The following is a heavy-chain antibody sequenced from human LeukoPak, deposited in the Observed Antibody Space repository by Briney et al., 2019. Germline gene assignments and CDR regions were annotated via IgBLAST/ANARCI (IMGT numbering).Heavy chain of an antibody. CDR1: GYTFTNYG. V-gene: IGHV1-18*01. CDR3: AREPSTEVHSRYCSGGSCYHSPDFDY. J-gene: IGHJ4*02. D-gene: IGHD2-15*01. CDR2: ISTYNGNT. Sequence: ASVKVSCKASGYTFTNYGVTWVRQAPGQGLAWMGWISTYNGNTNYAQKFQGRVTITADKSMSTAYMELSSLRSEDTAVYYCAREPSTEVHSRYCSGGSCYHSPDFDYWGQGTLVTVSS.